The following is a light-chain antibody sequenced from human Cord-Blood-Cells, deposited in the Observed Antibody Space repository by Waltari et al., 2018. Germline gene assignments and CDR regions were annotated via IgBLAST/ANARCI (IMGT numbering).Light chain of an antibody. J-gene: IGKJ2*01. V-gene: IGKV1-39*01. Sequence: DIQMTQSPSSLSASVGDRVTITCRASKSISSYLNWYQQKPGKAPKLLIYAASSSQSGVPSRFSGSGSGTDFTLTISSLQPEDFATYYCQQSYSTPPYTFGQGTKLEIK. CDR1: KSISSY. CDR2: AAS. CDR3: QQSYSTPPYT.